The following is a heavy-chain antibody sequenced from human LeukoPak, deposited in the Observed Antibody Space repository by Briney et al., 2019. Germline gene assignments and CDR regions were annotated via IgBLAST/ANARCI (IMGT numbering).Heavy chain of an antibody. J-gene: IGHJ4*02. CDR3: AKETYSGGWYPYFDY. D-gene: IGHD6-19*01. Sequence: GGSLRLSCAASGFSFSGYWMTWVRQAPGKGLEWVANIKEDGSEKYYADFVKGRFTISRDNAKNSLDLQMNSLRAEDTAVYYCAKETYSGGWYPYFDYWGQGTLVTVSS. V-gene: IGHV3-7*03. CDR2: IKEDGSEK. CDR1: GFSFSGYW.